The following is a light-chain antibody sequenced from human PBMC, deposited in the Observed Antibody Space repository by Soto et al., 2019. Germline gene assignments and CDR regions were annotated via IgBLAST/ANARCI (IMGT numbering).Light chain of an antibody. V-gene: IGKV3-15*01. CDR2: GAS. CDR3: QQSNNWPWT. Sequence: EIVMTQSPATLSASPGERATLSCRASQSVSSNLAWYQQKGGQAPRLLIYGASSRATGIPARFSGSGSGTEFTLTISSLQSEDFAVYYCQQSNNWPWTFGQGTKVEIK. J-gene: IGKJ1*01. CDR1: QSVSSN.